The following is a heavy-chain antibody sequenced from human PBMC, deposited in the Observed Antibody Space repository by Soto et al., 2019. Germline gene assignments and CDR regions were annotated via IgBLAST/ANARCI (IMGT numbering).Heavy chain of an antibody. CDR2: ISYDGSNK. D-gene: IGHD3-22*01. V-gene: IGHV3-30*18. CDR3: ANDGGRTSYYYDSSGYPDY. Sequence: QVQLVESGGGVVQPGRSLRLSCAASGFTFSSYGMHWVRQAPGKGLEWVAVISYDGSNKYYADSVKGRFTISRDSSKNTLYLQMNSLSAEDTAMYYCANDGGRTSYYYDSSGYPDYWGHGTLVTVSS. J-gene: IGHJ4*01. CDR1: GFTFSSYG.